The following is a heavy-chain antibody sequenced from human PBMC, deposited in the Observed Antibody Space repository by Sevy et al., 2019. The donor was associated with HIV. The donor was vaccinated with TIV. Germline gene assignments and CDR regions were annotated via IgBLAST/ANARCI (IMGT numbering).Heavy chain of an antibody. V-gene: IGHV3-30*02. Sequence: GGSLRLSCAASGFTFNSYGMHWVRQAPIKGLEWVASIYYDGNNKYYADSVKGRLTISRDKSKNTLYLQMNSLRTEDTAVYYCAIDSNEYGDYRLSYYFDYWGQGALVTVSS. CDR3: AIDSNEYGDYRLSYYFDY. D-gene: IGHD4-17*01. CDR2: IYYDGNNK. CDR1: GFTFNSYG. J-gene: IGHJ4*02.